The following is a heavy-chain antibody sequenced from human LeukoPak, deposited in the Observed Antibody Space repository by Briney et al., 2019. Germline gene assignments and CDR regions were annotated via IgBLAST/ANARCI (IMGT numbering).Heavy chain of an antibody. CDR2: IGTAGDT. D-gene: IGHD3-9*01. CDR3: ARGGSTGDAFDI. V-gene: IGHV3-13*01. CDR1: GFTSRSYN. Sequence: GGSLRFSFAALGFTSRSYNLNWVRHVKGKGLNWVSAIGTAGDTYYPGSVKGRFTISRENAKNPLYLQMNSLRAGDTAVYYCARGGSTGDAFDIWGQGTMVTVSS. J-gene: IGHJ3*02.